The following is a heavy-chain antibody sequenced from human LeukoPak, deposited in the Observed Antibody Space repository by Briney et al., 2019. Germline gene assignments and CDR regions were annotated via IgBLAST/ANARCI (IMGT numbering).Heavy chain of an antibody. CDR3: ARPYYSGGSCYPQSYYFDY. Sequence: GGSLRLSCAASGFTFSSYEMNWVRQAPGKGLEWVSYISSSGSTIYYADSVKGRFTISRDNAKNSLYLQMNSLRAEDTAVYYCARPYYSGGSCYPQSYYFDYWGQGTLVTVSS. V-gene: IGHV3-48*03. J-gene: IGHJ4*02. CDR1: GFTFSSYE. CDR2: ISSSGSTI. D-gene: IGHD2-15*01.